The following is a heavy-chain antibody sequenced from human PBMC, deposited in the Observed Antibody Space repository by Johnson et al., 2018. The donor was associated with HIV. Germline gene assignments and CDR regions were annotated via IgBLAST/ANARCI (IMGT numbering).Heavy chain of an antibody. V-gene: IGHV3-30-3*01. Sequence: QVQLVESGGGVVQPGRSLRLSCAASGFTFSSYAMHWVRQAPGKGLEWVAVISYDGSNKYYADSVKGRFTISRDNSKNTLYLQMNSLRAEDTAVYYCARDLFVLYVPGDAFAIWGQGTMVTVSS. D-gene: IGHD3-16*01. CDR2: ISYDGSNK. J-gene: IGHJ3*02. CDR3: ARDLFVLYVPGDAFAI. CDR1: GFTFSSYA.